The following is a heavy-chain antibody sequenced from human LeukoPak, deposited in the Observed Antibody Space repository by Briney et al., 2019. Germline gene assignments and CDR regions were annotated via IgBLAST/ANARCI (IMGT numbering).Heavy chain of an antibody. J-gene: IGHJ4*02. CDR2: ISYDGSNK. CDR3: AKIGATVPH. V-gene: IGHV3-30*18. D-gene: IGHD4-17*01. CDR1: GFTFSSYG. Sequence: PGGSLRLSCAASGFTFSSYGMHWVRQAPGKGLEWVAVISYDGSNKYYADSVKGRFTISRDNSKNTLYLQMNSLRAEDTAVYYCAKIGATVPHWGQGTLVTVSS.